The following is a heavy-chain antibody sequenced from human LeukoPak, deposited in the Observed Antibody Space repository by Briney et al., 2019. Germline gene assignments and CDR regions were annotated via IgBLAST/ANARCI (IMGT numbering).Heavy chain of an antibody. CDR3: ARDRGEWLRFVVAAHISAFDI. V-gene: IGHV3-33*01. J-gene: IGHJ3*02. CDR1: GFTYSSYG. Sequence: GRSLRLSCAASGFTYSSYGMQWVRQAPGKGLEWVAATWYDGSNKYYADSVKGRFTISRDNSKNSLYLQMNSLRAEDTAVYYCARDRGEWLRFVVAAHISAFDIWGQGTMVTVSS. CDR2: TWYDGSNK. D-gene: IGHD2-15*01.